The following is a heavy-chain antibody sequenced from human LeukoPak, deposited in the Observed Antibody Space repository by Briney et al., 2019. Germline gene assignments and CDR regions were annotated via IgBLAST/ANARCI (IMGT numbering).Heavy chain of an antibody. V-gene: IGHV3-23*01. Sequence: GGSLRLSCAASGFTFSSYAMSWVRQAPGKGLEWVSAISGSGGSTYYADSVKGRFTISRDNSKNTLYLQMNSLIAEDTAVYYCAKDPEHGYYFDYWGQGTLVTVSS. CDR1: GFTFSSYA. J-gene: IGHJ4*02. CDR3: AKDPEHGYYFDY. CDR2: ISGSGGST. D-gene: IGHD1/OR15-1a*01.